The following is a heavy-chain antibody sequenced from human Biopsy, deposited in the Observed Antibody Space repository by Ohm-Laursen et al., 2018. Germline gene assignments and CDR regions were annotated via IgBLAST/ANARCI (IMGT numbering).Heavy chain of an antibody. Sequence: SVKVSCKASGGTFSTTAISWVRQAPGQGLEWMGGITPIFDTANYAQKFQGRVTITVDRSASTAYMELSSLTSDDTAVYYCARGRTLGDCSGSSCYSGDNWGQGTLVTVSS. J-gene: IGHJ4*02. V-gene: IGHV1-69*06. CDR3: ARGRTLGDCSGSSCYSGDN. CDR2: ITPIFDTA. D-gene: IGHD2-15*01. CDR1: GGTFSTTA.